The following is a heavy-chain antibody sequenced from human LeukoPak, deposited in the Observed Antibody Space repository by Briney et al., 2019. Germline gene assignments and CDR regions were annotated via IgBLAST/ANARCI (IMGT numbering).Heavy chain of an antibody. J-gene: IGHJ4*02. CDR1: GYTFTSYG. D-gene: IGHD6-6*01. CDR2: ISAYNGNT. CDR3: ARAQYSSSSLYPFDY. V-gene: IGHV1-18*01. Sequence: GASVKVSCKASGYTFTSYGISWVRQAPGQGLEWIGWISAYNGNTNYAQKLQGRVTMTTDTSTSTAYMELRSLRSDDTAVYYCARAQYSSSSLYPFDYWGQGTLATVSS.